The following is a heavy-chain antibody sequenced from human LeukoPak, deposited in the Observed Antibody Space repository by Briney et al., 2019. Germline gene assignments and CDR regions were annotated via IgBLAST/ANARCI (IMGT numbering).Heavy chain of an antibody. J-gene: IGHJ4*02. V-gene: IGHV1-2*02. CDR1: GYTFTGSY. CDR3: ARGITGTTPYYFDY. CDR2: INPNGGGT. Sequence: ASVKVSCKASGYTFTGSYMHWVRQAPGKGLEWMGWINPNGGGTNYAQKFQGRVTMTRDTSISTAYMELSRLRSDDTAVYYCARGITGTTPYYFDYWAREPWSPSPQ. D-gene: IGHD1-7*01.